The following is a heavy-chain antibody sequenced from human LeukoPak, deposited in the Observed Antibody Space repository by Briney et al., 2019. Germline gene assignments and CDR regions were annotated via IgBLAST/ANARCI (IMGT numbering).Heavy chain of an antibody. V-gene: IGHV4-61*02. CDR3: ARDGVVTMELDF. Sequence: SETLSLTCSVSGESISSSRHYWSWIRQPAGTGLEWIGRIYPSGNTNYNPSLKSRATISLDTSNNQFSLNLKSVTAADTAMYYCARDGVVTMELDFWGQGTLVTVSS. D-gene: IGHD3-10*01. CDR1: GESISSSRHY. J-gene: IGHJ4*02. CDR2: IYPSGNT.